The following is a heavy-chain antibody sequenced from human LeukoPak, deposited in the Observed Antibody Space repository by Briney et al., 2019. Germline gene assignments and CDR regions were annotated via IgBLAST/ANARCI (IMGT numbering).Heavy chain of an antibody. CDR3: AKQVRATVTPLDY. J-gene: IGHJ4*02. CDR1: GFTFSSYW. D-gene: IGHD4-17*01. Sequence: PGGSLRLSCAASGFTFSSYWMHWVRQAPGKGLVWVSRINTDGSSTSYADSVKGRFTISRDNAKNTLYLQMNSLRAEDTAVYYCAKQVRATVTPLDYWGQGTLVTVSS. V-gene: IGHV3-74*01. CDR2: INTDGSST.